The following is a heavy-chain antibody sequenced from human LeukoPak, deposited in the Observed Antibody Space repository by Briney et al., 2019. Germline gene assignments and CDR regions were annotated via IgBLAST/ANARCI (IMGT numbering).Heavy chain of an antibody. CDR2: ISSTSSNT. CDR1: GFTFSHYS. Sequence: AGGSLRLSCAASGFTFSHYSMNWVRQAPGKGLEWVSSISSTSSNTYCADSLKGRFTISRDNAKNSLYLQMNSLRAEDTAVYYCARVWYYDFWSGYSCLDYWGQGTLVTVSS. V-gene: IGHV3-21*03. D-gene: IGHD3-3*01. J-gene: IGHJ4*02. CDR3: ARVWYYDFWSGYSCLDY.